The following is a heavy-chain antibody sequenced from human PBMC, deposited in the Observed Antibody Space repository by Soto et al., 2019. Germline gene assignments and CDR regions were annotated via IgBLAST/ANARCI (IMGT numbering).Heavy chain of an antibody. CDR3: TRGLRREQCRGGNCYYFDF. D-gene: IGHD2-15*01. CDR1: GFSLTSSGEG. V-gene: IGHV2-5*02. Sequence: QSTLQESGPTLVKPTQALALTCTFSGFSLTSSGEGVGWIRQPPGKALEWLGLIFWDHDKRYRPSLRRRLTVTKDTSNNPVVLTITSRDPVDTATYFCTRGLRREQCRGGNCYYFDFWGQGTLVTVSS. CDR2: IFWDHDK. J-gene: IGHJ4*02.